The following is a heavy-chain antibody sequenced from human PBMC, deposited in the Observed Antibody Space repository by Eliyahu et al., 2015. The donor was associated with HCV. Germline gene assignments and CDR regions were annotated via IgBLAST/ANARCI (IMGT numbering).Heavy chain of an antibody. V-gene: IGHV4-39*01. J-gene: IGHJ3*02. CDR1: GGSIXSSSYY. CDR2: IYYSGST. D-gene: IGHD1-26*01. CDR3: ARHAYMVSYYKGDDAFDI. Sequence: QLQLQESGPGLVKPSETLSLTCTVSGGSIXSSSYYWGWIRQPPGKGLEWIGSIYYSGSTYYNPSLKSRVTISVDTSKNQFSLKLSSVTAADTAVYYCARHAYMVSYYKGDDAFDIWGQGTMVTVSS.